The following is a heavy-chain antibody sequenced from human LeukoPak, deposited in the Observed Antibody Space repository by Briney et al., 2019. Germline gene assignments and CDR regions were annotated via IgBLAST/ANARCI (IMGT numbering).Heavy chain of an antibody. Sequence: PGRSLRLSCAASGFTFSSYGMHWVRQAPGKGLECVADIWYDGSNKYYADSVKGRFTISRDNSKNTLYLQMNSLRAEDTAVYYCARNQDYGVYNSVGAFDIWGQGTMVTVSS. J-gene: IGHJ3*02. CDR2: IWYDGSNK. V-gene: IGHV3-33*01. CDR1: GFTFSSYG. D-gene: IGHD4-17*01. CDR3: ARNQDYGVYNSVGAFDI.